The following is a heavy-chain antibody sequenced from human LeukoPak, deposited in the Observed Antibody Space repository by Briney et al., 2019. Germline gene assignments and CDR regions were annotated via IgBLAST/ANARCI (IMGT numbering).Heavy chain of an antibody. Sequence: SETLSLTCTVSGGSISSSYWSWIRQPPGKGLEWIGYIYYSGSTNYNPSLKSRVTISVDTSKNQFSLKLSSVTAADTAVYYCARSGGPVGSGSEFDYWGQGTLVTVSS. CDR1: GGSISSSY. CDR2: IYYSGST. D-gene: IGHD3-10*01. CDR3: ARSGGPVGSGSEFDY. V-gene: IGHV4-59*01. J-gene: IGHJ4*02.